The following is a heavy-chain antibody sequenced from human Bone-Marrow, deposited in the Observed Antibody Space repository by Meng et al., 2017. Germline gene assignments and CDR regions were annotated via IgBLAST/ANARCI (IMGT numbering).Heavy chain of an antibody. V-gene: IGHV1-2*06. Sequence: QVQRVTSRAEVKNPGAPGKVLGKLSGYNFPDQYIPWVRRAPGQGLEWMGRINPKSGDTHYAQKFQARVTMTGDTSISTAYMELSGLRSDDTAMYYCAREVITFGGVIVIPTRDYWGQGTLVTVSS. D-gene: IGHD3-16*02. CDR1: GYNFPDQY. CDR2: INPKSGDT. CDR3: AREVITFGGVIVIPTRDY. J-gene: IGHJ4*02.